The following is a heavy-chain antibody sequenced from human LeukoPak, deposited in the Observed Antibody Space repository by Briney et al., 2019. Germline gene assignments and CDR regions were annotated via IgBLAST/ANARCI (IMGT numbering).Heavy chain of an antibody. V-gene: IGHV4-59*01. J-gene: IGHJ4*02. CDR2: IYYSGST. D-gene: IGHD6-19*01. CDR1: GGSISSYY. CDR3: ARDSRYSSGWYDY. Sequence: SETLSLTCTVSGGSISSYYWSWIRQPPGKGLEWIGYIYYSGSTNYKPSLKSRVTISVETSKNQFSLKLRSVTAADTAVYYCARDSRYSSGWYDYWGQGTLVTVSS.